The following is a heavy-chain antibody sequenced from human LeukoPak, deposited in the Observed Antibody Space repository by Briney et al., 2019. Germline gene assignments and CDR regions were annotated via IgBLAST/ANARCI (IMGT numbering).Heavy chain of an antibody. CDR1: GYTFTSYD. Sequence: ASVKVSCKASGYTFTSYDINWVRQATGQGLEWMGWMHPNSGNTGYAQEFQGRVTMTRNTSISTAYMELSSLRSEDTAVYYCARGWRHSGYQIDEYFQHWGQGTLVTVSS. CDR2: MHPNSGNT. J-gene: IGHJ1*01. CDR3: ARGWRHSGYQIDEYFQH. D-gene: IGHD5-12*01. V-gene: IGHV1-8*01.